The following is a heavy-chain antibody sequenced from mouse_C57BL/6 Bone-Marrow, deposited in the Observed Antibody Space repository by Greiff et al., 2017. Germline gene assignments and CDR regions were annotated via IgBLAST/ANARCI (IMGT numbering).Heavy chain of an antibody. Sequence: VQLQQSGPELVKPGASVKLSCKASGYPFTSYDLNWVKQRPGQGLEWIGWIYPRAGSTQYNEKFKGKATLTVDTSSSTAYMELHSLTSEDSAVYCCARLEFDGSSGDWYFDVWGTGTTVTVSS. CDR1: GYPFTSYD. D-gene: IGHD1-1*01. CDR3: ARLEFDGSSGDWYFDV. CDR2: IYPRAGST. J-gene: IGHJ1*03. V-gene: IGHV1-85*01.